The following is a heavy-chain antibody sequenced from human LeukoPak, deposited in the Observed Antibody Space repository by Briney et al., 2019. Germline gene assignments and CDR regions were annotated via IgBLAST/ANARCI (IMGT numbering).Heavy chain of an antibody. J-gene: IGHJ4*02. Sequence: PSETLPLTRAVCGGSFSGYYWSWIRQPPGKGLEWIGEINHSGSTNYNPSLKSRVTMSVDTSKNQFSLKLTSVTAADTAVYYCARGRYTNKPFHDRHFDYWGQRGLPTVSS. D-gene: IGHD2-2*02. CDR1: GGSFSGYY. CDR2: INHSGST. CDR3: ARGRYTNKPFHDRHFDY. V-gene: IGHV4-34*01.